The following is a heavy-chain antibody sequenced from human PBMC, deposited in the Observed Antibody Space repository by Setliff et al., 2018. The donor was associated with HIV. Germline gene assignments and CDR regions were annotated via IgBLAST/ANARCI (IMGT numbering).Heavy chain of an antibody. Sequence: TLVNPTQTLTLTCTFSGLSLSTSGVGVGWIRQSPGKALEWLAFIYWNNNKHYSTSLKSRLTVTKDTSKNRVVFTMTNMDPVDTATYYCAYSGRQLRGPYFDFWGQGTPVTVSS. V-gene: IGHV2-5*01. D-gene: IGHD1-1*01. J-gene: IGHJ4*02. CDR3: AYSGRQLRGPYFDF. CDR2: IYWNNNK. CDR1: GLSLSTSGVG.